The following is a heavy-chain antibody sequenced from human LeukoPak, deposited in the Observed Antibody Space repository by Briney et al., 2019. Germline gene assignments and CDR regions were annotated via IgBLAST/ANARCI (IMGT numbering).Heavy chain of an antibody. CDR1: GGSISSGGYS. CDR2: IYHSGST. J-gene: IGHJ4*02. D-gene: IGHD6-13*01. V-gene: IGHV4-30-2*01. CDR3: ASQYSSSWYYFDY. Sequence: SQTLSLTCAVSGGSISSGGYSWSWIRQPPGKGLEWIGYIYHSGSTYYNPSLKSRVTISVGRSKNQFSLKLSSVTAADTAVYYCASQYSSSWYYFDYWGQGTLVTVSS.